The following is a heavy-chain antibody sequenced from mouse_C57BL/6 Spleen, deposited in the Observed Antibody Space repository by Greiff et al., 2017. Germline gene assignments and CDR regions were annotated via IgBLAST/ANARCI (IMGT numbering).Heavy chain of an antibody. D-gene: IGHD2-5*01. CDR3: ARDVCYSNYRYFDV. J-gene: IGHJ1*03. CDR1: GYSITSGYY. V-gene: IGHV3-6*01. Sequence: ESGPGLVKPSQSLSLTCSVTGYSITSGYYWNWIRQFPGNKLEWMGYISYDGSNNYNPSLKNRISFTRDTSKNQFFLKLNSVTTEDTATYSCARDVCYSNYRYFDVWGTGTTVTVSS. CDR2: ISYDGSN.